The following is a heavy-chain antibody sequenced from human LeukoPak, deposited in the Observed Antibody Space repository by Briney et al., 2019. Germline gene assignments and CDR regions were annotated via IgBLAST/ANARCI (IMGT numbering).Heavy chain of an antibody. CDR1: GYTFTSYG. Sequence: APVKVSCKASGYTFTSYGISWVRQAPGQGLEWMGWISAYNGNTNYAQKLQGRVTMTTDTSTSTAYMELRSLRSDDTAVYYCARARYSSSWYVWFDPWGQGTRVTVSS. CDR2: ISAYNGNT. J-gene: IGHJ5*02. CDR3: ARARYSSSWYVWFDP. V-gene: IGHV1-18*01. D-gene: IGHD6-13*01.